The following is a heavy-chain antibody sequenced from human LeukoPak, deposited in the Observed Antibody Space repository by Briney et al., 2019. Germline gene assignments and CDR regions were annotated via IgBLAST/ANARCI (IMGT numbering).Heavy chain of an antibody. V-gene: IGHV1-8*01. J-gene: IGHJ6*02. CDR1: GYTFTSYD. Sequence: VASVKVSCKASGYTFTSYDINWVRQATGQGLEWMGWMNPNSGNTGYAQKFQGRVTMTRNTSISTAYMELSSLRSEDTAVYYCARGLRYFDWLPNPIYYYYYGMDVWGQGTTVTVSS. CDR2: MNPNSGNT. CDR3: ARGLRYFDWLPNPIYYYYYGMDV. D-gene: IGHD3-9*01.